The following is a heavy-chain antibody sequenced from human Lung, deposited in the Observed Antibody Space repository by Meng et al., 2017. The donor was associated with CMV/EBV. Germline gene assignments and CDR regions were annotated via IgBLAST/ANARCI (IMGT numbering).Heavy chain of an antibody. D-gene: IGHD6-19*01. CDR1: GFTFSSYA. CDR2: ISYDGSNK. V-gene: IGHV3-30-3*01. CDR3: ARGEHRIAVAGSAFDI. Sequence: SXKISXAASGFTFSSYAMHWVRQAPGKGLEWVAVISYDGSNKYYADSVKGRFTISRDNSKNTLYLQMNSLRAEDTAVYYCARGEHRIAVAGSAFDIWGQGTMVXVSS. J-gene: IGHJ3*02.